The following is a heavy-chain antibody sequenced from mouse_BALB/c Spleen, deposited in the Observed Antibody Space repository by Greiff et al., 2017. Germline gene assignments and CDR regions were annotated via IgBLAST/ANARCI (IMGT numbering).Heavy chain of an antibody. CDR1: GFSLTGYG. CDR2: IWGDGST. V-gene: IGHV2-6-7*01. CDR3: ARDTSYCYDARGAMDY. D-gene: IGHD2-9*01. J-gene: IGHJ4*01. Sequence: QVQLKQSGPGLVAPSQSLSITCTVSGFSLTGYGVNWVRQPPGKGLEWLGMIWGDGSTDYNSALKSRLSISKDNSKSQVFLKMNSLQTDDTARYYCARDTSYCYDARGAMDYWGQGTSVTVSS.